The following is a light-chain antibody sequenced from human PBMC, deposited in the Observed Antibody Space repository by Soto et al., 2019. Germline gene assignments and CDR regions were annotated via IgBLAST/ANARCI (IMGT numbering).Light chain of an antibody. CDR3: QQYNNYFRT. CDR1: QSISNW. CDR2: DAS. V-gene: IGKV1-5*01. Sequence: DIQMTQSPSTLSASVGDRVTITCWASQSISNWLAWYQQRPGVPPKLLIYDASSVESGVPSRFSGSGSGTEFTLTISSLQPDDFATYYCQQYNNYFRTFGQGTKVEIK. J-gene: IGKJ1*01.